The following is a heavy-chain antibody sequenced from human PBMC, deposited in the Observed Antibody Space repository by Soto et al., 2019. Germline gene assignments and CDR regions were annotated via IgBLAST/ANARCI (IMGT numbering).Heavy chain of an antibody. Sequence: SETLSLTCAVSGGSISSGGYSWSWIRQPPGKGLEWIGYIYHSGSTYYNPSLKSRVTISVDRSKNQFSLKLSSVTAADTAAYYCARLMWDSSGYYCYFDYWGQGALVTVSS. D-gene: IGHD3-22*01. J-gene: IGHJ4*02. CDR3: ARLMWDSSGYYCYFDY. CDR2: IYHSGST. CDR1: GGSISSGGYS. V-gene: IGHV4-30-2*01.